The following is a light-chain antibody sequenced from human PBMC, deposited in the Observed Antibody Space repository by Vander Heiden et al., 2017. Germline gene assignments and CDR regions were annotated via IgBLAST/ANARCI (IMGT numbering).Light chain of an antibody. CDR3: QQYGSSLMYT. CDR2: KAS. CDR1: QSIRTW. J-gene: IGKJ2*01. V-gene: IGKV1-5*03. Sequence: DIQMTQSPSTLSASVGDRVTITCRASQSIRTWLAWYQQKPGKAPKLLVYKASSLESGVPSRFSGSGSGTEFTLTISSLQPDDFATYYCQQYGSSLMYTFGQGTRLEIK.